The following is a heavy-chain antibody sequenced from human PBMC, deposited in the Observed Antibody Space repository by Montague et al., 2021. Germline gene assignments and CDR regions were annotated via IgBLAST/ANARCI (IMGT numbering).Heavy chain of an antibody. D-gene: IGHD5-12*01. CDR1: GFSLSTSGVG. V-gene: IGHV2-5*02. CDR2: IYWDDDK. J-gene: IGHJ4*02. Sequence: PALVKPTQTLTLTCTFSGFSLSTSGVGVGWIRQPPGKALEWLALIYWDDDKRYSTSLKSRLTITKDTSKNQVVLTMTNMDPVDTATYYCAHRQGGYDLWYWGQGTLVTVSS. CDR3: AHRQGGYDLWY.